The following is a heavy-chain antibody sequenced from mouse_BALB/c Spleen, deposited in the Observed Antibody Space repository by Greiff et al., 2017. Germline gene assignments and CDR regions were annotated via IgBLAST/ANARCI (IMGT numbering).Heavy chain of an antibody. D-gene: IGHD3-1*01. CDR3: ARWGSSGYPPWFAY. CDR1: GDSITSGY. J-gene: IGHJ3*01. CDR2: ISYSGST. V-gene: IGHV3-8*02. Sequence: EVKLVESGPSLVKPSQTLSLTCSVTGDSITSGYWNWIRKFPGNKLEYMGYISYSGSTYYNPSLKSRISITRDTSKNQYYLQLNSVTTEDTATYYCARWGSSGYPPWFAYWGQGTLVTVSA.